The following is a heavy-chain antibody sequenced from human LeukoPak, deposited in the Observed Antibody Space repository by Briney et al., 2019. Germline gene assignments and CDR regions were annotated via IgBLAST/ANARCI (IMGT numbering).Heavy chain of an antibody. CDR3: AKGHTVMGATLGPDAFNI. CDR2: ISYDGSNK. D-gene: IGHD1-26*01. J-gene: IGHJ3*02. Sequence: PGGSLRLSCAASGFTFSSYGMHWVRQAPGKGLEWVAVISYDGSNKYYADSVKGRFTISRDNSKNTLFLQMNSLRPEDTALYYCAKGHTVMGATLGPDAFNIWGQGTMVTVSS. V-gene: IGHV3-30*18. CDR1: GFTFSSYG.